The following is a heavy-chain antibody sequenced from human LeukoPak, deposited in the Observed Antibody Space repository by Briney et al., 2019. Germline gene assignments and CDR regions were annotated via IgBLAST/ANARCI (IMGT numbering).Heavy chain of an antibody. CDR3: ARGGTPVVVTAISWFDP. J-gene: IGHJ5*02. V-gene: IGHV3-30*04. CDR2: ISYDGSNK. Sequence: PGGSLRLSCAASGFTFSRYAMHWVRQAPGKGLEWVAVISYDGSNKYYADSVKGRFTISRDNSKNTLYLQMNSLRAEDTAVYYCARGGTPVVVTAISWFDPWGQGTLVTVSS. CDR1: GFTFSRYA. D-gene: IGHD2-21*02.